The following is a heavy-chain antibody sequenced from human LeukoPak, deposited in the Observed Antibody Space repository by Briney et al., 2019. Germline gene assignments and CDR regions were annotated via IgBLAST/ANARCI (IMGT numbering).Heavy chain of an antibody. D-gene: IGHD2-2*01. J-gene: IGHJ4*02. CDR2: INPNSGGT. V-gene: IGHV1-2*02. CDR1: GYTFTGYY. CDR3: AFHARPNHIIVVPAAVRFFPDY. Sequence: ASVKVSCKASGYTFTGYYMHWVRQAPGQGLEWMGWINPNSGGTNYAQKFQGRVTMTRDTSISTAYMELSRLRSDDTAVYYCAFHARPNHIIVVPAAVRFFPDYWGQGTLVTVSS.